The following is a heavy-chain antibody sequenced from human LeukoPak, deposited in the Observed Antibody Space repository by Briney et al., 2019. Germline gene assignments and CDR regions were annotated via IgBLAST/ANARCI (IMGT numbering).Heavy chain of an antibody. CDR3: ARDEVMIFGVVIHENWFDP. D-gene: IGHD3-3*01. CDR1: GYTFTSYY. Sequence: ASVKVSCKASGYTFTSYYMHWVRQAPGQGLEWMGIINPSGGSTSYAQKFQGRVTMTRDTSTSTVYMELSSLRSEDTAVYYCARDEVMIFGVVIHENWFDPWGQGTLVTVSS. V-gene: IGHV1-46*01. J-gene: IGHJ5*02. CDR2: INPSGGST.